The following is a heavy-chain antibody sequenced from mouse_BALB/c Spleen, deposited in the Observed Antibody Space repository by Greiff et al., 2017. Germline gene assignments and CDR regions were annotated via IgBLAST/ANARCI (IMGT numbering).Heavy chain of an antibody. J-gene: IGHJ4*01. V-gene: IGHV5-6-5*01. Sequence: EVQGVESGGGLVKPGGSLKLSCAASGFTFSSYAMSWVRQTPEKRLEWVASISSGGSTYYPDSVKGRFTISRDNARNILYLQMSSLRSEDTAMYYCARPYYYGSRPPYAMDYWGQGTSVTVSS. D-gene: IGHD1-1*01. CDR3: ARPYYYGSRPPYAMDY. CDR1: GFTFSSYA. CDR2: ISSGGST.